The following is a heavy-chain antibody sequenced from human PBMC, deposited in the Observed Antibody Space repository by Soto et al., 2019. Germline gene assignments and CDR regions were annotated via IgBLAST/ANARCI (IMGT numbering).Heavy chain of an antibody. CDR2: ISTDGTTT. J-gene: IGHJ4*02. D-gene: IGHD4-4*01. CDR3: IRDRTTITLFDY. V-gene: IGHV3-74*01. CDR1: GFTFNIYW. Sequence: PGGSLRLSCAASGFTFNIYWMHWVRQAPGKGLEWISRISTDGTTTGYADSVRGRLTVSRDNAKNTLYLQMNSLRVEDTAVYYCIRDRTTITLFDYWGQGALVTGSS.